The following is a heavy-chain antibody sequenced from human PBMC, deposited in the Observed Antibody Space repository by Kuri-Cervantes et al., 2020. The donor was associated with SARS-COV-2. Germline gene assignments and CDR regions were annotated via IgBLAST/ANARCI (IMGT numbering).Heavy chain of an antibody. CDR3: ARSTSFRRLVVISQGGAFDI. V-gene: IGHV1-2*04. J-gene: IGHJ3*02. Sequence: ASVKVSCKASGYTFTGYYMHWVRQAPGQGLEWMGWINPNSGGTNYAQKFQGWVTMTRDTSISTVYMKLSRLRSDDTAVYYCARSTSFRRLVVISQGGAFDIWGQGTMVTVSS. CDR1: GYTFTGYY. CDR2: INPNSGGT. D-gene: IGHD3-22*01.